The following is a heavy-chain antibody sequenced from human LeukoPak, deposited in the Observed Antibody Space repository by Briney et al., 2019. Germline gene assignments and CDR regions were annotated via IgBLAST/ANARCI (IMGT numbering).Heavy chain of an antibody. V-gene: IGHV4-4*07. CDR2: IYTSGST. D-gene: IGHD6-25*01. Sequence: SETLSLTCTVYGASISSYYWSWIRQPAGKGLEWIGRIYTSGSTNYNPSLKSRVTMSVDTSKNQFSLKLSSVTAADTAVYYCAREPEQRRMYYYYYYMDVWGKGTTVTVSS. CDR1: GASISSYY. J-gene: IGHJ6*03. CDR3: AREPEQRRMYYYYYYMDV.